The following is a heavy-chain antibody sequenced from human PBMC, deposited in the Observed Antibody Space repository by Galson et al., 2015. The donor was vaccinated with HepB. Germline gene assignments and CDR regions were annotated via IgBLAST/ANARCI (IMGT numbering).Heavy chain of an antibody. J-gene: IGHJ4*02. V-gene: IGHV3-7*03. CDR1: GFTFSSYW. D-gene: IGHD2-15*01. CDR3: ARDLVVVAATYQFDY. Sequence: SLRLSCAASGFTFSSYWMSWVRQAPGKGLEWVANIKQDGSEKYYVDSVKGRYTISRDNAKNSLYLQMNSLRAEDTAVYYCARDLVVVAATYQFDYWGQGTLVTVSS. CDR2: IKQDGSEK.